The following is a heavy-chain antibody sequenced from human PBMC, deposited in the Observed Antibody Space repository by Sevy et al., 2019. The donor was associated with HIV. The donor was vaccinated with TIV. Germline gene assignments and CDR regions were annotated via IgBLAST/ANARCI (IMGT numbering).Heavy chain of an antibody. CDR1: GFTFSSYA. V-gene: IGHV3-23*01. D-gene: IGHD3-3*01. CDR2: ISGSGGST. CDR3: AKNAYYDFWSGSAGWFDP. J-gene: IGHJ5*02. Sequence: GGSLRLSCAASGFTFSSYAMSWARQAPGKGLEWVSAISGSGGSTYYADSVKGRFTISRDNSKNTLYLQMNSLRAEDTAVYYCAKNAYYDFWSGSAGWFDPWGQGTLVTVSS.